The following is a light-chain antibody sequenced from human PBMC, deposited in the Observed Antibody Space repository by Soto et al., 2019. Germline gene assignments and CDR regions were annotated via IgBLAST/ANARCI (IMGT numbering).Light chain of an antibody. J-gene: IGKJ3*01. CDR2: GAS. CDR3: QQYGSSPYT. CDR1: QSVTSNY. Sequence: EIVLTQSPGTLSLSPGERATLSCRASQSVTSNYLAWYHQKPGQAPRLLIFGASRRATGIPDRFSGSGSGTEFTLTISRLEPEDFAVYYCQQYGSSPYTFGPGTKVDIK. V-gene: IGKV3-20*01.